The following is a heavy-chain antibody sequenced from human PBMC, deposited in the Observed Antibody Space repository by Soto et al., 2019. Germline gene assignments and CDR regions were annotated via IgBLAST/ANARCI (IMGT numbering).Heavy chain of an antibody. Sequence: SLRLSCTASRFTFNDYTLSWVRQAPGKGLEWVGFIRSKAYGGTTEYAASVKGRFTISRDDSKSIAYLQMNSLKTEDTAVYYCTAGKLYPSLDFDYWGQGTLVTVSS. V-gene: IGHV3-49*04. CDR3: TAGKLYPSLDFDY. J-gene: IGHJ4*02. D-gene: IGHD2-8*01. CDR2: IRSKAYGGTT. CDR1: RFTFNDYT.